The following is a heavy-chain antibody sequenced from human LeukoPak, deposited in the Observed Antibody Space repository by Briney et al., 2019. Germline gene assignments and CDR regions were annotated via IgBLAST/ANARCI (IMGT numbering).Heavy chain of an antibody. D-gene: IGHD7-27*01. CDR3: ATNTGTVFDY. Sequence: SETLSLTCTVSGDFITASYWSWIRQPPGKGLEWIGYVYYSGSTEYNPSLRSRVTISLEMSKHQFSLNVTSVTAADTAVYYCATNTGTVFDYWGQGTLVTVSS. J-gene: IGHJ4*02. CDR2: VYYSGST. CDR1: GDFITASY. V-gene: IGHV4-59*01.